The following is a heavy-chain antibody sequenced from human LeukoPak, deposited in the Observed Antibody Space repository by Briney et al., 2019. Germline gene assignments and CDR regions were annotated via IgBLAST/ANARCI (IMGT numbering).Heavy chain of an antibody. J-gene: IGHJ4*02. CDR1: GYSFTSYW. D-gene: IGHD2/OR15-2a*01. CDR3: ARHPSGNSNSWSDY. CDR2: IYPGDSDT. V-gene: IGHV5-51*01. Sequence: GESLKISCKGSGYSFTSYWIAWVRQMPGKGLEWMGIIYPGDSDTRYSPSFHGQVTLSVDKSISTAYLQWSSLKASDAAMYYCARHPSGNSNSWSDYWGQGTLVTVSS.